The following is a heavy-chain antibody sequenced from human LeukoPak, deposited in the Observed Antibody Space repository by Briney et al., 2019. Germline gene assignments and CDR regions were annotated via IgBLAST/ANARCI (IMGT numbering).Heavy chain of an antibody. CDR3: ARDGLLPNYFDY. CDR1: GGTFSSYA. J-gene: IGHJ4*01. V-gene: IGHV1-69*13. D-gene: IGHD2-15*01. CDR2: IIPIFGTA. Sequence: SVKVSCKASGGTFSSYAISWVRQAPGQGLEWMGGIIPIFGTANYAQKFQGRVTITADESTSTAYMELSSLRSEDTAVYYCARDGLLPNYFDYWGRGTLVTVSS.